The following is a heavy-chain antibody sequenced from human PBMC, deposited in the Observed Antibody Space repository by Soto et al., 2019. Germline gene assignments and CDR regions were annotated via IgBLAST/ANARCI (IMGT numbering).Heavy chain of an antibody. V-gene: IGHV4-61*01. CDR3: ARRRVLPAQYYFDS. J-gene: IGHJ4*02. CDR2: ILDSGTT. D-gene: IGHD2-2*01. Sequence: GTLYITVFVSGGSVKRGSDYGNWIRQPPGKGLEWIGYILDSGTTDYNPSLKSRVTMSVDTSKNQFSLNLRSVTAADTAVYYCARRRVLPAQYYFDSWGQGVVVTVSS. CDR1: GGSVKRGSDY.